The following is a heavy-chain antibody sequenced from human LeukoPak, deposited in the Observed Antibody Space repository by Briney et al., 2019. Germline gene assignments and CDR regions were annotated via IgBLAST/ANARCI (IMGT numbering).Heavy chain of an antibody. CDR2: IYYSGST. J-gene: IGHJ5*02. CDR3: ARSNVVGATRWFDP. Sequence: PSETLSLTCTVSGGSISSYYWSWIRQPPGKGLEWIGHIYYSGSTNYNPSLMSRVTISVDTSKNQFSLKLSSVTAADTAVYYCARSNVVGATRWFDPWGQGTLVTVS. CDR1: GGSISSYY. D-gene: IGHD1-26*01. V-gene: IGHV4-59*01.